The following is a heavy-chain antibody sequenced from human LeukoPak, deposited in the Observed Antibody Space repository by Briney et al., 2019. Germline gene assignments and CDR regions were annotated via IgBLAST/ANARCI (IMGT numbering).Heavy chain of an antibody. V-gene: IGHV3-43*02. J-gene: IGHJ4*02. CDR1: GFTFDDYA. D-gene: IGHD3-10*01. CDR3: AKGHGSRTGDFEY. CDR2: ISGDSVYT. Sequence: GGSLRLSCAASGFTFDDYAMHWVRQAPGMGLEWVSLISGDSVYTYYADSVKGRFTITRDNSKNSLYLQMNTLRTEDNALYYCAKGHGSRTGDFEYWGQGTLVTVSS.